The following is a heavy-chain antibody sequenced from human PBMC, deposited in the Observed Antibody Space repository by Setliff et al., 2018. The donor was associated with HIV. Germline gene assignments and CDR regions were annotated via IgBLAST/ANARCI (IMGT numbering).Heavy chain of an antibody. V-gene: IGHV1-69*13. Sequence: SVKVSCKASGGTFSSYAISWVRQAPGQGLEWMGGIIPIFGTANYAQKFQGRVTITADESTSTAYMELSSLRSEDTAVYYCARQLDYTNGRYFDYWGPGTLVTVSS. CDR1: GGTFSSYA. CDR2: IIPIFGTA. J-gene: IGHJ4*02. D-gene: IGHD4-4*01. CDR3: ARQLDYTNGRYFDY.